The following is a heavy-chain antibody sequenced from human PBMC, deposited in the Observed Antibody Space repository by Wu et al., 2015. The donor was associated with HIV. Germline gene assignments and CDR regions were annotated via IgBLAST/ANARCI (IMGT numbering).Heavy chain of an antibody. D-gene: IGHD2-15*01. J-gene: IGHJ6*02. CDR2: ISAYNGNT. CDR3: ARDRNGYCSGGSCYLGPESHYYHYGMDV. V-gene: IGHV1-18*01. Sequence: VQLVQSGAEVKKPGASVKVSCKASGYTFTSYGISWVRQAPGQGLEWMGWISAYNGNTNYAQKLQGRVTMTTDTSTSTAYMELRSLRSDDTAVYYCARDRNGYCSGGSCYLGPESHYYHYGMDVWGQGPRSTVSS. CDR1: GYTFTSYG.